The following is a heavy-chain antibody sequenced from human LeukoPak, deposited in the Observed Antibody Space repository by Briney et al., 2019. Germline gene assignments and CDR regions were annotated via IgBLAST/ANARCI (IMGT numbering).Heavy chain of an antibody. D-gene: IGHD2-15*01. CDR3: ARHDVVVVAAAFDY. CDR1: RFPLSNYW. CDR2: IKQDGSET. V-gene: IGHV3-7*01. Sequence: GGSLRLSCAACRFPLSNYWMRWVRQAPGKGLEWVANIKQDGSETYYVDSVKGRFTISRDNAKNSLSLQMNSLRAEDTAVYYCARHDVVVVAAAFDYWSQGTLVTVSS. J-gene: IGHJ4*02.